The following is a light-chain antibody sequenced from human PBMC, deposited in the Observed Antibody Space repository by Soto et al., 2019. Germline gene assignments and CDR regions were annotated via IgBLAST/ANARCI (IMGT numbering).Light chain of an antibody. J-gene: IGKJ3*01. CDR2: ATS. Sequence: DIQMTQSPSSLSASVGDRVTITCRASQAIHSYLNWYQQKLGKAPNLLIFATSTLQSGVPSRFSGSGSGTDFTLTISSLQPEDFATYYCQQRETFGPGTKVDIK. CDR1: QAIHSY. V-gene: IGKV1-39*01. CDR3: QQRET.